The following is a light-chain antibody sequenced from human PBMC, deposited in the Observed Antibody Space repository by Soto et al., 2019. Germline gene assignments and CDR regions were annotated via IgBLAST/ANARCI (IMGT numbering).Light chain of an antibody. CDR1: QGISSY. Sequence: MQLTHSPSSMCASVGDRVTLTRRARQGISSYLAWYQQRPGKATKLLIYAASTLQSGVPSRFSGSGSGTDFTLTISSLQPEEFATYYCKKSYSTPITFGQGKRLENK. CDR3: KKSYSTPIT. V-gene: IGKV1-39*01. CDR2: AAS. J-gene: IGKJ5*01.